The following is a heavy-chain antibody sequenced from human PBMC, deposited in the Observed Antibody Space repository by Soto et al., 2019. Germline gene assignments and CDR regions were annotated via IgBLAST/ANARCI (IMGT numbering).Heavy chain of an antibody. CDR1: GFIFSSYA. V-gene: IGHV3-23*01. Sequence: EVQLLESGGDLLQPGGSLRLSCAASGFIFSSYAMGWVRQAPGKGLEWVSAISGRGGTIYYADSVKGRFTISRDNSKNTLYLQMNTLRGQDSALYYCTRGSASGAFDYWGQGALVTVSS. D-gene: IGHD2-8*02. J-gene: IGHJ4*02. CDR3: TRGSASGAFDY. CDR2: ISGRGGTI.